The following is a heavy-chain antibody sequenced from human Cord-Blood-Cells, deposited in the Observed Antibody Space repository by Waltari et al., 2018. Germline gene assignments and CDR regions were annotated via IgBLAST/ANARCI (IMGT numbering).Heavy chain of an antibody. D-gene: IGHD3-22*01. V-gene: IGHV4-34*01. Sequence: QVQLQQWGAGLLKPSETLSLTCAVYGGSFSGYYWSWIRQPPGKGLEWIGEINHSGSTNYTPSLKSRVTISVDTSKNRFSLKLSSVTAADTAVYYCARGLHYYDSSGYYYFDYWGQGTLVTVSS. J-gene: IGHJ4*02. CDR1: GGSFSGYY. CDR3: ARGLHYYDSSGYYYFDY. CDR2: INHSGST.